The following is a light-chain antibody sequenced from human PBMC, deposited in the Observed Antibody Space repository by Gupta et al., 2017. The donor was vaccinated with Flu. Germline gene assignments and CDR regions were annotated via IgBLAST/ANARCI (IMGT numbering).Light chain of an antibody. CDR3: EAWDNDLSVVL. Sequence: RVTISCSGSTSNIGNNYVSWYQQLSGTAPKLLIYEIRKRPSGIPDRFSGSKSGTSATLDITGLQTADEADYFCEAWDNDLSVVLFGGGTKVTVL. CDR1: TSNIGNNY. CDR2: EIR. J-gene: IGLJ3*02. V-gene: IGLV1-51*02.